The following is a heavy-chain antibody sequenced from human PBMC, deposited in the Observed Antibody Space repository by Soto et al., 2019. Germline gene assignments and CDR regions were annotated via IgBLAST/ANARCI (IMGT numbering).Heavy chain of an antibody. CDR3: AHCRGGVASF. CDR1: GFSLSTRDVG. CDR2: LYWDDDK. D-gene: IGHD3-16*01. V-gene: IGHV2-5*02. J-gene: IGHJ4*02. Sequence: QITLNESGPTLVKPTQTLTLTCTFSGFSLSTRDVGVGWIRQPPGKALEWLGVLYWDDDKSYSPSLKSRLTITKDPSKNQVVLRMTKMDPVDTATYYCAHCRGGVASFWGQGTRVTVSS.